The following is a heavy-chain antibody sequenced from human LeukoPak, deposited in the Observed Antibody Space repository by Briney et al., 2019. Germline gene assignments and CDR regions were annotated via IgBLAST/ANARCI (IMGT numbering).Heavy chain of an antibody. CDR3: ARASIAAPPAYYYYYMDV. Sequence: ASVKVSCKASGYTFTSYDINWVRQATGQGLEWMGWMNPNSGNTGYAQKFQGRVTITRNTSISTAYMELSSLRSEDTAVYYCARASIAAPPAYYYYYMDVWGKGTTVTVSS. V-gene: IGHV1-8*03. CDR2: MNPNSGNT. CDR1: GYTFTSYD. D-gene: IGHD6-6*01. J-gene: IGHJ6*03.